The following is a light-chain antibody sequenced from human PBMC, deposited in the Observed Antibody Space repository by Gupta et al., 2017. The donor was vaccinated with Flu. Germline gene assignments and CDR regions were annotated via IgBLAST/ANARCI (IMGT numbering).Light chain of an antibody. CDR3: MQALQTPIT. CDR1: QSLLHSDGYKY. CDR2: LGS. J-gene: IGKJ5*01. Sequence: ISCRSSQSLLHSDGYKYLDWYLQKPGQSPQLLIYLGSNRASGVPDRFSGSGSGTDFTLKISRVEAEDVGVYYCMQALQTPITFGQGTRLEIK. V-gene: IGKV2-28*01.